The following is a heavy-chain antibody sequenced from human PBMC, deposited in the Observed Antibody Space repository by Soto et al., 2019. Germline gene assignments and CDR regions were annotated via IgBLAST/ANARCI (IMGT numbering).Heavy chain of an antibody. V-gene: IGHV4-34*01. J-gene: IGHJ4*02. CDR1: GGPFSSYD. CDR2: INHSGST. CDR3: ARFLRIAAARSSFDY. Sequence: XETLGRTCAVCGGPFSSYDWSCVRQPPGKGLEWIGEINHSGSTNYDPSLKSRVTISVDTSKNQFSLKLSSVTAADTAVYYCARFLRIAAARSSFDYWGQGTLVTVSS. D-gene: IGHD6-13*01.